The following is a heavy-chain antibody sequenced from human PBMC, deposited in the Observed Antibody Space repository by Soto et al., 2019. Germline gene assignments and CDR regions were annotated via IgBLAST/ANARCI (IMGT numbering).Heavy chain of an antibody. CDR3: AKSDSSSWQFYYFDY. V-gene: IGHV3-30*18. Sequence: GSLRLSCAASGFTFSSYGMHWVRQAPGKGLEWVAVISYDGSNKYYADSVKGRFTISRDNSKNTLYLQMNSLRAEDTAVYYCAKSDSSSWQFYYFDYWGQGTLVTVSS. CDR2: ISYDGSNK. J-gene: IGHJ4*02. D-gene: IGHD6-13*01. CDR1: GFTFSSYG.